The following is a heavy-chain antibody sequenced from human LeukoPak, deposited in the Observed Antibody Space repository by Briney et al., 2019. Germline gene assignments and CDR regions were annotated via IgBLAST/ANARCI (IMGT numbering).Heavy chain of an antibody. CDR3: ARVSIAARLDYYYYMDV. V-gene: IGHV4-61*02. CDR1: GGSISSGSYY. Sequence: SETLSLTCTVSGGSISSGSYYWSWIRQPAGKGLEWIGRIYTSGSTNYNPSLKSRVTISVDTSKNQFSLKLSSVTAADTAVYYCARVSIAARLDYYYYMDVWGKGTTVTVSS. J-gene: IGHJ6*03. D-gene: IGHD6-6*01. CDR2: IYTSGST.